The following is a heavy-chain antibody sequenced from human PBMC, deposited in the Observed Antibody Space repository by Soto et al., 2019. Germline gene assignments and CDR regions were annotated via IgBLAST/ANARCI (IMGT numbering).Heavy chain of an antibody. Sequence: SETLSLTCTVSGRPVSSGGYYWTWIRQLPGKGLEWIGYIYHIGSPSYNPSLKSRLSMSLDTSKNQFSLNLTSVTAADTAIYYCVRDRALDSSGHCFYSRGQGILVSVSS. CDR1: GRPVSSGGYY. CDR2: IYHIGSP. D-gene: IGHD6-19*01. V-gene: IGHV4-31*03. CDR3: VRDRALDSSGHCFYS. J-gene: IGHJ4*02.